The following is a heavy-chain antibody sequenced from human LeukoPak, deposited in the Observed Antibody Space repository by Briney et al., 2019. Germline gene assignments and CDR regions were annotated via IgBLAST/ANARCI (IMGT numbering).Heavy chain of an antibody. V-gene: IGHV3-74*01. Sequence: GGSLRLSCAASGFTFSSYWMHWVRQGPGEGLVSVSRISTDGTTTSYADSVKGRFTVSRDNAKNTLYLQMNSLRAEDTAVYYCARGAAGLDYWGQGTLVTVSS. CDR2: ISTDGTTT. CDR1: GFTFSSYW. CDR3: ARGAAGLDY. J-gene: IGHJ4*02. D-gene: IGHD6-13*01.